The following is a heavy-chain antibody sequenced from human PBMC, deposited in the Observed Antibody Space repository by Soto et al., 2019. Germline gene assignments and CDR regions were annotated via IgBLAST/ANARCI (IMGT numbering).Heavy chain of an antibody. D-gene: IGHD3-22*01. J-gene: IGHJ6*02. CDR2: IYPGDSDT. V-gene: IGHV5-51*01. CDR1: GYSFTSYW. Sequence: GESLKISCKGSGYSFTSYWIGWVRQMPGKGLEWMGIIYPGDSDTRYSPSFQGQVTISADKSISTAYLQWSSLKASDTAMYYCARHRRYYYDSSGYLRVGGMDVWGQGTTVTVSS. CDR3: ARHRRYYYDSSGYLRVGGMDV.